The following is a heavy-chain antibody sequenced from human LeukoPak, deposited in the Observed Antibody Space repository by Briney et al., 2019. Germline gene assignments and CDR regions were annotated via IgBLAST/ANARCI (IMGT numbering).Heavy chain of an antibody. CDR1: GGSISSYY. J-gene: IGHJ4*02. Sequence: PSETLSLTCTVSGGSISSYYWSWIRQPAGKGLEWIGRIYTSGSTNYNPSLKSRVTMSVDTSKNQFSLKLSSVTAADTAVYYCARETLRYGNFVPVEDYWGQGTLVTVSS. CDR2: IYTSGST. V-gene: IGHV4-4*07. CDR3: ARETLRYGNFVPVEDY. D-gene: IGHD3-16*01.